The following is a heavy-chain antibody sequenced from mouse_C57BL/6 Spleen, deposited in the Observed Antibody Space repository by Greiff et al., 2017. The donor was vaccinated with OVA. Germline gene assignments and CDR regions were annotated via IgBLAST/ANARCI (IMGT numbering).Heavy chain of an antibody. J-gene: IGHJ3*01. CDR3: ARQGIITTVAEGFAY. D-gene: IGHD1-1*01. CDR2: IYPRSGNT. CDR1: GYTFTSYG. V-gene: IGHV1-81*01. Sequence: VQRVESGAELARPGASVKLSCKASGYTFTSYGISWVKQRTGQGLEWIGEIYPRSGNTYYNEKFKGKATLTADKSSSTAYMELRSLTSEDSAVYFCARQGIITTVAEGFAYWGQGTLVTVSA.